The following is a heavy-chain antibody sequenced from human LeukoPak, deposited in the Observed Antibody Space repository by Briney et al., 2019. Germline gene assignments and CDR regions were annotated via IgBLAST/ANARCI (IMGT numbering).Heavy chain of an antibody. V-gene: IGHV3-21*01. J-gene: IGHJ4*02. Sequence: PGGSLRLSCAASGFTFSSYSMNWVRQAPGKGLEWVSSISSSSSYIYYADSVKGRFTISRDNAKNSLYLQMNSLRAEDTAVYYRARGLEYSNSNDYWGQGTLVTVPS. D-gene: IGHD6-13*01. CDR2: ISSSSSYI. CDR3: ARGLEYSNSNDY. CDR1: GFTFSSYS.